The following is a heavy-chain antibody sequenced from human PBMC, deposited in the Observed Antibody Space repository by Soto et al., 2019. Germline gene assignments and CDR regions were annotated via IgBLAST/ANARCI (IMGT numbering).Heavy chain of an antibody. CDR1: GFTFSSYA. J-gene: IGHJ4*02. V-gene: IGHV3-23*01. CDR3: ARDLRTEQYDSSGWYY. D-gene: IGHD6-19*01. CDR2: ISGSSDRT. Sequence: GGSLRLSCAASGFTFSSYAMSWVRQAPGKGLEWVLGISGSSDRTYYADSVKGRFTISRDNSKNTLYLQMTSLRAEDTAVYYCARDLRTEQYDSSGWYYWGQGTLVTVSS.